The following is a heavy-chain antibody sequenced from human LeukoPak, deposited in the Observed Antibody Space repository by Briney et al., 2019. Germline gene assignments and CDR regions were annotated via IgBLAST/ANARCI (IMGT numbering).Heavy chain of an antibody. J-gene: IGHJ5*02. CDR1: GGSVSSSTYY. D-gene: IGHD3-22*01. V-gene: IGHV4-39*01. Sequence: SETLPLTCTVSGGSVSSSTYYWGWIRQPPGKGLEWIGGVYYSGSTYYNPSLKSRVTISVDTSNNQFSLELSSVTAADTAVYYCARIYYYDGSGYFAPPGSWGQGTLVTVSS. CDR2: VYYSGST. CDR3: ARIYYYDGSGYFAPPGS.